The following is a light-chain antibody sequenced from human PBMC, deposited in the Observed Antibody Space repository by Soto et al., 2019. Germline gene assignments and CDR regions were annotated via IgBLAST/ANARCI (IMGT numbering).Light chain of an antibody. Sequence: DIQMTQSPSSLSASVGDRVTITCRASQGISTYLGWYQQKPGKVPKVLIYSASTLQPGVPSRFSGSGSGTDFTLTISSLQPEDVATYYCPSYNSCLEITFGPGTKVDIK. CDR3: PSYNSCLEIT. V-gene: IGKV1-27*01. J-gene: IGKJ3*01. CDR1: QGISTY. CDR2: SAS.